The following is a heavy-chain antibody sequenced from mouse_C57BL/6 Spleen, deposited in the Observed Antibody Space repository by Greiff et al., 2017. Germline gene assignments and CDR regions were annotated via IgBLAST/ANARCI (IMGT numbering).Heavy chain of an antibody. V-gene: IGHV1-81*01. CDR2: IYPSSGNT. J-gene: IGHJ1*03. Sequence: VQLQQSGAELARPGASVKLSCKASGYTFTSYGISWVKQRTGQGLEWIGEIYPSSGNTNYNEKFKGKAKLTADKSSSTAYMELRSLTSEDSAVXFGARGDYGSSYEYFDVWGTGTTVTVSS. D-gene: IGHD1-1*01. CDR1: GYTFTSYG. CDR3: ARGDYGSSYEYFDV.